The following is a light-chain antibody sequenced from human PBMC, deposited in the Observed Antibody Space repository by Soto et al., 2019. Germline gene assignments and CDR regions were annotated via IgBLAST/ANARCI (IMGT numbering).Light chain of an antibody. CDR3: QKRVNGPT. V-gene: IGKV3-11*01. J-gene: IGKJ4*01. Sequence: EIVLTQSPATLSLSPGERATLSCRASQSISNYLGWYQQKPGQAPRLLIYDVSKRATGIPARFSGSGSGTDFTLTLSSLEPEDFAVYYCQKRVNGPTFGGGTKVEAK. CDR2: DVS. CDR1: QSISNY.